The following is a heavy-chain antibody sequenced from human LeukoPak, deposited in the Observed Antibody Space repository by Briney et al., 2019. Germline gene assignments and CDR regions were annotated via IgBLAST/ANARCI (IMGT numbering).Heavy chain of an antibody. Sequence: GGSLRLSCAASGFTFSSFSMHWVRQAPGKGLEYVSAISSNGGTTYYADSVTGRFTISRDNSKNTLYLQMGSLRPEDMAVYFCARVGGNNFFDFWGQGTLVTVSS. V-gene: IGHV3-64*02. CDR1: GFTFSSFS. J-gene: IGHJ4*02. D-gene: IGHD4-23*01. CDR3: ARVGGNNFFDF. CDR2: ISSNGGTT.